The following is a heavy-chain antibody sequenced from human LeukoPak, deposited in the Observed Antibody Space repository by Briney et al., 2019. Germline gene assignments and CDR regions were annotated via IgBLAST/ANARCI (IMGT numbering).Heavy chain of an antibody. D-gene: IGHD3-10*01. J-gene: IGHJ4*02. V-gene: IGHV1-2*02. Sequence: ASVKVSCKASGYTFTSYGISWVRQAPGQGLEWMGWVNPNSGGTNYAQKFQGRVTMTRDTSISTAYMELSRLRSDDTAVYYCARSDSLWFGEHFDYWGQGTLVTVSS. CDR3: ARSDSLWFGEHFDY. CDR2: VNPNSGGT. CDR1: GYTFTSYG.